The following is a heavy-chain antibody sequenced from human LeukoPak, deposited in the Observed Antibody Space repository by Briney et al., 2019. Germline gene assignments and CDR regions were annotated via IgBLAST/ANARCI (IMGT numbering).Heavy chain of an antibody. V-gene: IGHV3-33*06. J-gene: IGHJ4*02. CDR3: AKSYSSGWYGPDY. CDR2: IWYDGSNK. D-gene: IGHD6-19*01. Sequence: GGYLRLSCAASGFTFSSYGMHWVRQAPGKGLEWVAVIWYDGSNKYYADSVKGRFTISRDNSKNTLYLQMNSLRAEDTAVYYCAKSYSSGWYGPDYWGQGTLVTVSS. CDR1: GFTFSSYG.